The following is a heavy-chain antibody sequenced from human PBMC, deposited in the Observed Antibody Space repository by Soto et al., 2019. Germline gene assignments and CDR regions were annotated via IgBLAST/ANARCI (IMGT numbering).Heavy chain of an antibody. CDR3: ARGGFSYDSSGSPLAF. CDR1: GYTFTNYF. V-gene: IGHV1-2*07. CDR2: INVDSGDP. Sequence: QVQLLQSGAELRKPGASVKVSCKTSGYTFTNYFIHWVRQAPGQGLEWLGWINVDSGDPKSADDIKGRVTMTRDASVTTADLELTGLTSDDTAVYYFARGGFSYDSSGSPLAFWGQGTLVTVYS. J-gene: IGHJ4*02. D-gene: IGHD3-22*01.